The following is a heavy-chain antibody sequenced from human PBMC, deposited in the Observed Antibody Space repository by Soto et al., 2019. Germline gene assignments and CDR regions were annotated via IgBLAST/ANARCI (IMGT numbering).Heavy chain of an antibody. D-gene: IGHD3-10*01. CDR1: GGSISSGGYY. CDR3: ARDSAHYYGSGSYYNGDYYYYGMDV. V-gene: IGHV4-31*03. CDR2: IYYSGST. J-gene: IGHJ6*02. Sequence: SLTCTVSGGSISSGGYYWSWIRQHPGKGLEWIGYIYYSGSTYYNPSLKSRVTISVDTSKNQFSLKLSSVTAADTAVYYCARDSAHYYGSGSYYNGDYYYYGMDVWGQGTTVTVSS.